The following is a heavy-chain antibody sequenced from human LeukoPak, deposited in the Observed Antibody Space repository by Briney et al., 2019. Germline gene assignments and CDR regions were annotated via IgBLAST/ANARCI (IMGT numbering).Heavy chain of an antibody. J-gene: IGHJ5*02. CDR2: IYYSGSA. V-gene: IGHV4-59*12. CDR1: GGSISSYS. CDR3: ARGDIVVVPAAIFNWFDP. D-gene: IGHD2-2*01. Sequence: SETLSLTCTVSGGSISSYSWSWIRQPPGKGLEWIGYIYYSGSANYNPSLESRVTISVDTSKNQFSLKLSSVTAADTAVYYCARGDIVVVPAAIFNWFDPWGQGTLVTVSS.